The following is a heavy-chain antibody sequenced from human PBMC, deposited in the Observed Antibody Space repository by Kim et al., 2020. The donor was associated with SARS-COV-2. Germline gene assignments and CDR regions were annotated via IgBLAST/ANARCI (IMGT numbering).Heavy chain of an antibody. CDR3: AKDITPHCSSTSCSYNWNPLFGY. V-gene: IGHV3-23*01. CDR2: ISGSGGST. D-gene: IGHD2-2*01. J-gene: IGHJ4*02. CDR1: GFTFSRYA. Sequence: GGSLRLSCAASGFTFSRYAMSWVRQAPGKGLEWVSAISGSGGSTYYADSVKGRFTISRDNSKNTLYLQMNSLRAEDTAVYYCAKDITPHCSSTSCSYNWNPLFGYWGQGTLVTVSS.